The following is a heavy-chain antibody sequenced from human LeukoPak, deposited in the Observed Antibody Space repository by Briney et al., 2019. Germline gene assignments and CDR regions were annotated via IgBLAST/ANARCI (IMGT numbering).Heavy chain of an antibody. CDR3: ARGWTPDAFDI. D-gene: IGHD3/OR15-3a*01. V-gene: IGHV3-66*01. Sequence: GGSLRLSCAASGFIVSSNYMSWVRQAPGKGLEWVSVIYSGGSTYYADSVKGRFTISRHNSKNTLYLQMHSLRAEDTAIYYCARGWTPDAFDIWGQGTTVTVSP. CDR1: GFIVSSNY. J-gene: IGHJ3*02. CDR2: IYSGGST.